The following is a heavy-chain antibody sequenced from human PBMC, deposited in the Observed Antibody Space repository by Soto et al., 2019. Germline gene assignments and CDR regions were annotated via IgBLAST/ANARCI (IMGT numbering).Heavy chain of an antibody. V-gene: IGHV4-39*01. J-gene: IGHJ4*02. D-gene: IGHD3-16*01. CDR3: ARRGGSYYLFDA. CDR2: ICYRGGT. Sequence: QLLLQESGPGLVKPSETLSLTCTVSGDSISTSTYYWVWIRQPPGEGLEWIGNICYRGGTYYHPSLNSSVTISVDTSQTQFSLKLNSLTAADTAVYFCARRGGSYYLFDAWGQGMLVTVSS. CDR1: GDSISTSTYY.